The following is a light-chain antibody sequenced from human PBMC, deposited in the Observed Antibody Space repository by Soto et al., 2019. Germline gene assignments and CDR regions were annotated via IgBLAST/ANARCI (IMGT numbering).Light chain of an antibody. V-gene: IGKV1-39*01. J-gene: IGKJ5*01. CDR3: QQLHDYPIT. Sequence: IEVTQTPSSLAASLGDRVTITCRASQTIGTYVNWYRQKSGAAPELLIYDASTLQSGVPSRFSGSGSGTDFTLTISSLQPEDFATYYCQQLHDYPITFGQGTRLEIK. CDR2: DAS. CDR1: QTIGTY.